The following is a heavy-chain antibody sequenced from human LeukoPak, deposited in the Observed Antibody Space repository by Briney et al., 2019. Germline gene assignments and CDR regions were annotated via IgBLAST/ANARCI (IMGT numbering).Heavy chain of an antibody. CDR3: ARGRDSRGHQFKGFDC. Sequence: PSETLSLTCTVSDDSISDYYRGWIRQPPGKGLEWIGYFYNSGRSTYNPSLKSRVTISADTSKNHFSLKLNSVTTADTAVYYCARGRDSRGHQFKGFDCWGQGTLVTVSS. CDR2: FYNSGRS. J-gene: IGHJ4*02. V-gene: IGHV4-59*01. D-gene: IGHD3-22*01. CDR1: DDSISDYY.